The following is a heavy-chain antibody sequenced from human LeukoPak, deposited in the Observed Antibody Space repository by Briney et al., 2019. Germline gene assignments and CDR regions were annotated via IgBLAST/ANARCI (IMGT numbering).Heavy chain of an antibody. V-gene: IGHV3-43*02. J-gene: IGHJ4*02. Sequence: PGGSLRLSCGASGFXFDEYAMHWVRQAPGKGLEWISLISGNGGTTYYADSVKGRFTMSRDNSKNSLYLQMNSLRTEDTAFYYCAKDHFDSSGNDFDYWGQGTLVTVSS. CDR1: GFXFDEYA. CDR3: AKDHFDSSGNDFDY. D-gene: IGHD3-22*01. CDR2: ISGNGGTT.